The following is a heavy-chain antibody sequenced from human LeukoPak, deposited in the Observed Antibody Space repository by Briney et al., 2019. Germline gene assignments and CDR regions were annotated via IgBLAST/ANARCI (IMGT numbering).Heavy chain of an antibody. J-gene: IGHJ6*02. V-gene: IGHV4-31*03. CDR1: GGSISSGGYY. Sequence: SETLSLTCTVSGGSISSGGYYWSWIRQHPGRGLEWIGYIYYSGSTYYNPSLKSRVTISVDTSKNQFSLKLSSVTAADTAVYYCARETLYGDYYGMDVWGQGTTVTVSS. CDR2: IYYSGST. CDR3: ARETLYGDYYGMDV. D-gene: IGHD4-17*01.